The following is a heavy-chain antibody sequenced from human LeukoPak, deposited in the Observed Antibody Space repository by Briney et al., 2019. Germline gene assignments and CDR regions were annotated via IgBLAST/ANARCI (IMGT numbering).Heavy chain of an antibody. V-gene: IGHV3-7*01. D-gene: IGHD3-16*02. J-gene: IGHJ4*02. CDR2: IKQDGSEK. Sequence: GGSLRLSCAASGFTFSSYWMSWVRQAPGKGLEWVANIKQDGSEKYYVDSVKGRFTISRDNAKNSLYLQMNSLRAEDTAVYYCARYKIDMITFGGVIGTFGYWGQGTLVTVSS. CDR1: GFTFSSYW. CDR3: ARYKIDMITFGGVIGTFGY.